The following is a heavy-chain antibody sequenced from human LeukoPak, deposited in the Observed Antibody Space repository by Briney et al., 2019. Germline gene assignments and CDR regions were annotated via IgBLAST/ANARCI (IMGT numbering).Heavy chain of an antibody. V-gene: IGHV3-48*01. J-gene: IGHJ6*03. CDR1: GLTFSSYS. CDR2: ISSSSSTI. CDR3: ARGRYYMDV. Sequence: GGSLRLSCAASGLTFSSYSMNWVRQAPGKGLEWVSYISSSSSTIYSPASVTGRFTISRDNAKNSLYLQMNSLRAEDTAVYYCARGRYYMDVWGKGTTVTVSS.